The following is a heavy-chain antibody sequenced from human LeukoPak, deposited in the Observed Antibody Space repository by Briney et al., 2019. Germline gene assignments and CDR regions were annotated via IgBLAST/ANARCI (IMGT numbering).Heavy chain of an antibody. V-gene: IGHV4-4*07. Sequence: PSETLSLTCTVSGGSISSYYWSWIRQPAGKGLEWIGRIYSSGSTNYNPSLKSRVTISVDTSKNQFSLKLSSVTAADTAVYYCARREVLRFLEWLDWGQGTLVTVSS. J-gene: IGHJ4*02. CDR2: IYSSGST. CDR3: ARREVLRFLEWLD. D-gene: IGHD3-3*01. CDR1: GGSISSYY.